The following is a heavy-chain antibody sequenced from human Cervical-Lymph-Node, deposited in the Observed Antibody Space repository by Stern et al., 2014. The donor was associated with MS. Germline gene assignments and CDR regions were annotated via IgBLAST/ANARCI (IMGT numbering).Heavy chain of an antibody. CDR1: GFTFDACA. CDR2: ISWNSNNI. D-gene: IGHD3-16*02. CDR3: AKDISERHYYFDS. Sequence: EVQLVESGGGSVQPGRSLRLSCAASGFTFDACAMDVVRQAPATGLELVSGISWNSNNIGYADSVRGRFTISRDNAKNSLYLQMNSLRPENTALYYCAKDISERHYYFDSWGEGTLVTVSS. J-gene: IGHJ4*02. V-gene: IGHV3-9*01.